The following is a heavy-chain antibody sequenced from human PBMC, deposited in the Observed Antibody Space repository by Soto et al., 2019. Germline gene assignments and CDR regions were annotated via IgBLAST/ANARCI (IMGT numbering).Heavy chain of an antibody. Sequence: PGGSLRLSCAASGFTFSSYSMNWVRQAPGKGLEWVSSISSSSSNIYYADSVKGRFTISRDNSKNTLYLQMNSLRVEDTALYYCAKADYSYSWAPGDYWGQGTLVTVSS. CDR3: AKADYSYSWAPGDY. J-gene: IGHJ4*02. V-gene: IGHV3-21*04. CDR2: ISSSSSNI. D-gene: IGHD6-13*01. CDR1: GFTFSSYS.